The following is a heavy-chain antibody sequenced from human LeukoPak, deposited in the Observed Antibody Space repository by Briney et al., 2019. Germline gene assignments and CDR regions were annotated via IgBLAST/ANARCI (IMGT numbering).Heavy chain of an antibody. CDR2: ISGSGGST. CDR3: AKAKYYYDSSGYYSVFDY. D-gene: IGHD3-22*01. Sequence: GGSLRLSCAASGFTFSSYAMSWVRQAPGKGLEWVSAISGSGGSTYYADSVKGRFTISRDNSKNTLYLQMNSLRAEDTAVYYCAKAKYYYDSSGYYSVFDYWGQGTLVTVSS. CDR1: GFTFSSYA. V-gene: IGHV3-23*01. J-gene: IGHJ4*02.